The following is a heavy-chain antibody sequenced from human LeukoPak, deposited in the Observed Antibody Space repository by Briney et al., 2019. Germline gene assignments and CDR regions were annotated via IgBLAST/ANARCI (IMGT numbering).Heavy chain of an antibody. V-gene: IGHV3-66*01. Sequence: PGGSLRLSCAASGFTVSSNYMSWVRQAPGKGLEWVSVIYSGGSTYYADSVKGRFTISRDNSKNTLYLQMNGLRAEDTAAYYCARDLPLMVRGVIITYYYGMDVWGQGTTVTVSS. D-gene: IGHD3-10*01. CDR1: GFTVSSNY. CDR2: IYSGGST. CDR3: ARDLPLMVRGVIITYYYGMDV. J-gene: IGHJ6*02.